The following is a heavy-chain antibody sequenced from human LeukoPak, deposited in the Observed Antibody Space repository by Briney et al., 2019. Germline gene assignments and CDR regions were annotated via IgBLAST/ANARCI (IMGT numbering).Heavy chain of an antibody. J-gene: IGHJ4*02. V-gene: IGHV1-2*02. Sequence: ASVKVSCKATGYTFTGYYMHWVRQAAGQGLEWMGWINPNSGGTNFAQEFQGRVTMTRDTSISTAFMDLSSLRSDDTAVYYCARGRDGYNPTPSDCWGQGTLVTVSS. CDR1: GYTFTGYY. CDR2: INPNSGGT. CDR3: ARGRDGYNPTPSDC. D-gene: IGHD5-24*01.